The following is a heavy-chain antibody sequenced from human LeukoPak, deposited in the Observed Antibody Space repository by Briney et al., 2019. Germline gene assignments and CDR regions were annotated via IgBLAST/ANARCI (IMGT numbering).Heavy chain of an antibody. V-gene: IGHV1-2*06. J-gene: IGHJ5*02. Sequence: ASVKVSCKASGYTFTGYYMHRVRQTPGQGLEWMGRINPNSGGTNYAQKFQGRVTMTRDTSISTAYMELSRLRSDDTAVYYCARSRPIVPAKVNWFDPWGQGTLVTVSS. CDR2: INPNSGGT. CDR1: GYTFTGYY. D-gene: IGHD2-2*01. CDR3: ARSRPIVPAKVNWFDP.